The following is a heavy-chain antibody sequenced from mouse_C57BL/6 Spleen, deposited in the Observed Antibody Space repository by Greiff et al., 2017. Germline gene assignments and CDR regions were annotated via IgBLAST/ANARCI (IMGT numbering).Heavy chain of an antibody. Sequence: EVKLEESGGGLVQPGGSMKLSCVASGFTFSNYWMNWVRQSPEKGLEWVAQIRLKSDNYATHYAESVKGRFTISRDDSKSSVYLQMNNLRAEDTGIYYCTENYVGAMDYWGQGTSVTVSS. V-gene: IGHV6-3*01. CDR3: TENYVGAMDY. J-gene: IGHJ4*01. D-gene: IGHD1-1*01. CDR1: GFTFSNYW. CDR2: IRLKSDNYAT.